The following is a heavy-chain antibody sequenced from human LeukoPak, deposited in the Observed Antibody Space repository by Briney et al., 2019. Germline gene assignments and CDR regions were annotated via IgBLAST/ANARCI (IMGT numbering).Heavy chain of an antibody. V-gene: IGHV3-23*01. J-gene: IGHJ4*02. D-gene: IGHD1-26*01. CDR3: AKNLTGATKY. CDR1: GFTFSTYA. Sequence: PGGSLRLSCAASGFTFSTYAMSWVRQAPGKGLEWVSGISGSGGSTYYADSVKGRFTISRDNSKNTLYLQMNSLRAEDTAVYYCAKNLTGATKYWGQGTLVTVSS. CDR2: ISGSGGST.